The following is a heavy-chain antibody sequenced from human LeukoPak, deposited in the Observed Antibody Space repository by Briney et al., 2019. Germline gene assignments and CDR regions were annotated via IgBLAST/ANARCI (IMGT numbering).Heavy chain of an antibody. CDR3: ARDAVYGDYGEPGYYYYMDV. J-gene: IGHJ6*03. CDR1: GGSLSSYY. CDR2: IYYSGST. Sequence: SETLSLTCTVSGGSLSSYYWSWIRQPPGKGLEWIGYIYYSGSTNYNPSLKSRVTISVDTSKNQFSLKLSSVTAADTAVYYCARDAVYGDYGEPGYYYYMDVWGKGTTVTVSS. D-gene: IGHD4-17*01. V-gene: IGHV4-59*12.